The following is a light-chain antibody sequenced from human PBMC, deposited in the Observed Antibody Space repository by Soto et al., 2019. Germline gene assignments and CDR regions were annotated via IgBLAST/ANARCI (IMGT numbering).Light chain of an antibody. J-gene: IGKJ1*01. V-gene: IGKV3-15*01. CDR1: QSVSSN. CDR2: GAS. Sequence: EIVMTQSPATLSVSPGERATLSCRASQSVSSNLAWYQQKPGQAPRLLIYGASTRATGIPARFIGSGSGTDFTLTISSLQSEDFAVYYCQQYNNWWTFGQGTKVEIK. CDR3: QQYNNWWT.